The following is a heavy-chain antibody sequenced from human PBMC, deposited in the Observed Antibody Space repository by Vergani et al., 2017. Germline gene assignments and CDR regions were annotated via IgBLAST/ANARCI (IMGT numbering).Heavy chain of an antibody. Sequence: QVQLVQSGAEVKKPGSSVKVSCKASGGTFSSYAISWVRQAPGQGLEWMGGIIPIFGTANYAQKFQGRVTITADESTSTAYMELSSLRSEDTAVYYCARDFGSSSSGTYYYYGMDVWGRGTTVTVSS. D-gene: IGHD6-6*01. J-gene: IGHJ6*02. CDR1: GGTFSSYA. CDR2: IIPIFGTA. V-gene: IGHV1-69*01. CDR3: ARDFGSSSSGTYYYYGMDV.